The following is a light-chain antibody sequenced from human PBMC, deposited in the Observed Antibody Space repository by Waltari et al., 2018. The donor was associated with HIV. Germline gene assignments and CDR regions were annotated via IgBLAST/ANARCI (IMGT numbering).Light chain of an antibody. CDR3: LLYGDSPRWT. V-gene: IGKV3-20*01. CDR2: ASS. J-gene: IGKJ1*01. CDR1: QTISVNF. Sequence: NVLTQSPGTLSLSPGDSVTLSCRTSQTISVNFLGWYQSKSGQAPRLLFYASSTRAPGIPDRFSAAGSDTGSGTDFTLVINRLEPEDFATYYCLLYGDSPRWTFGPGTKV.